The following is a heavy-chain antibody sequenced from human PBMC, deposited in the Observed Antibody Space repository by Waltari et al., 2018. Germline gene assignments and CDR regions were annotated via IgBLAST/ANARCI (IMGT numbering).Heavy chain of an antibody. CDR1: GGPLRRSNW. D-gene: IGHD3-9*01. CDR2: IYHSGST. CDR3: ARGTISTGQSDY. V-gene: IGHV4-4*02. J-gene: IGHJ4*02. Sequence: QVQLQESGPGLVKPSGNLSLTCAVSGGPLRRSNWWLLVLQTPGKGLAWIGEIYHSGSTKYNPYLKSGVTIAVDKSKNQFSRKLSSVTDADTAVYYCARGTISTGQSDYWGQGTLGTVSS.